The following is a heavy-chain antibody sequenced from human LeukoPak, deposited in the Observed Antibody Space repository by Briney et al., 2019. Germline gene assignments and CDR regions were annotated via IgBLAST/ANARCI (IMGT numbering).Heavy chain of an antibody. CDR2: INHSGST. CDR3: ARGFTVWYSSVLFLAKDGKRGAVPVSAFLLNRSSDL. D-gene: IGHD6-19*01. J-gene: IGHJ2*01. V-gene: IGHV4-34*01. Sequence: KVQECIWEINHSGSTNYNPSLKSLVTISVDTSKNQFSLKLSSVTAADTAVYYCARGFTVWYSSVLFLAKDGKRGAVPVSAFLLNRSSDL.